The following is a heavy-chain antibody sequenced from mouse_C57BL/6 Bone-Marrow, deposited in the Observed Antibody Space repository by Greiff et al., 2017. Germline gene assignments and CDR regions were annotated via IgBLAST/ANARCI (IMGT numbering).Heavy chain of an antibody. D-gene: IGHD1-1*01. V-gene: IGHV14-4*01. CDR3: TTDYYGSSPDY. Sequence: EVQLQQSGAELVRPGASVKLSCTASGFNIKDDYLHWVKQRPEQGLAWIGWIDPENGDTEYASKFQGKATITADTSSNTAYLQLSSLTSEDTAVYYCTTDYYGSSPDYWGQGTTLTVSS. CDR1: GFNIKDDY. J-gene: IGHJ2*01. CDR2: IDPENGDT.